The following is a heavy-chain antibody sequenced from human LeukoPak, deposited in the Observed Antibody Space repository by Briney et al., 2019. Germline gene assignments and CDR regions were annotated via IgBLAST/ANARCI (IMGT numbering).Heavy chain of an antibody. CDR2: ISSSSSYI. J-gene: IGHJ4*02. V-gene: IGHV3-21*01. Sequence: PGGSLRLSCAASGLTFSSYSMNWVRQAPGKGLEWVSSISSSSSYIYYADSVKGRFTISRDNAKNSLYLQMNSLKAEDTAVYYCARSRNVEMATRAFDYWGQGTLVTVSS. CDR3: ARSRNVEMATRAFDY. CDR1: GLTFSSYS. D-gene: IGHD5-24*01.